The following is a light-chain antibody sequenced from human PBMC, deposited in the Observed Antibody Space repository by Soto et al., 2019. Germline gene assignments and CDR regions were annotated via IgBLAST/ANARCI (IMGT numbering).Light chain of an antibody. V-gene: IGLV2-14*01. CDR3: CSYAGSTTRVQ. Sequence: QSVLTQPASVSGSPGQSITISCTGTSSDVDTYKYVSWYKQHPGKAPKLMIYEVSYRPSGVSDRFSGSKSGNTASLTISGLQAEDEADYYCCSYAGSTTRVQFGGGTKLTVL. CDR1: SSDVDTYKY. CDR2: EVS. J-gene: IGLJ2*01.